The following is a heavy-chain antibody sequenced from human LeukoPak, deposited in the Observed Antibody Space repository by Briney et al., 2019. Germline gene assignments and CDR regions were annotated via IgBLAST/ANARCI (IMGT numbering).Heavy chain of an antibody. CDR1: GITLSNYG. V-gene: IGHV3-23*01. J-gene: IGHJ4*02. CDR2: ISGSGGSK. CDR3: SKRGVVIRVILVGFHREAYPFDS. D-gene: IGHD2-21*01. Sequence: GGSLRLSCAVSGITLSNYGMSWVRQAPGKGLEWVAGISGSGGSKNYADSVKGRFTISRDNPKNTLFLQMNSLRAEDTAVYFCSKRGVVIRVILVGFHREAYPFDSWGQGALVTVSS.